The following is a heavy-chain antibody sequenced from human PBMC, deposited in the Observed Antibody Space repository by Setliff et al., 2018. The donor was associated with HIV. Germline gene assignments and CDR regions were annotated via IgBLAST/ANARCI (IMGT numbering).Heavy chain of an antibody. CDR2: MYYRGST. J-gene: IGHJ4*02. CDR3: ARHKSQPYYFDY. CDR1: GGSISRSGYY. Sequence: SETLSLTCTVSGGSISRSGYYWGWIRQPPGQGLEWIGNMYYRGSTYYNPSLKRRVTISVDTSKNQFSLKLSSVTAADTAVYYCARHKSQPYYFDYWGQGTLVTVSS. V-gene: IGHV4-39*01.